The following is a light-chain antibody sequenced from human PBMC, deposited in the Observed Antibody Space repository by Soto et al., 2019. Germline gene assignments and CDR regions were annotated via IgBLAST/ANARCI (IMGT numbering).Light chain of an antibody. CDR2: AAS. CDR1: QDIDSW. J-gene: IGKJ1*01. Sequence: DIQMTQSPSSVSASVGDRVTITCRASQDIDSWLAWYQQKPGKAPRLLIYAASNLQSGVPSRFSGSGSGTDFTFTISRLHPEDFATYYCQQGSSFPWTFGQGTKVEIK. CDR3: QQGSSFPWT. V-gene: IGKV1-12*01.